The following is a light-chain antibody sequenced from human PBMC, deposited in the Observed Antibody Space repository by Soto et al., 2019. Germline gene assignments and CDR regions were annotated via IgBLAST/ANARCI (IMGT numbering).Light chain of an antibody. Sequence: DIQLTQSPSSLSASVGDRVTITCRASQSISIYLNWYQQKPGQAPKLLIYAATSLQSGVPSRFSGSGSGTDFTLTISSLQPEDFAKYYCQQSYSTPQTFGQGTKVDI. CDR3: QQSYSTPQT. CDR2: AAT. CDR1: QSISIY. V-gene: IGKV1-39*01. J-gene: IGKJ1*01.